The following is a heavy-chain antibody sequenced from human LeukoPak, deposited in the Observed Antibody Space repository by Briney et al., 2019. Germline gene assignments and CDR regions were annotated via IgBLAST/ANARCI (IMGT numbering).Heavy chain of an antibody. V-gene: IGHV4-59*08. J-gene: IGHJ4*02. Sequence: SETLSLTCTVSGGSLTSYYWSWIRQPPGKGLQWIGYIYYSGSVNYNPSLKSRVTISVDTSKNQFSLNLSSVTAADTAVYYCARGTKPYCSTVDQWGQGTLVTVSS. D-gene: IGHD2-2*01. CDR2: IYYSGSV. CDR1: GGSLTSYY. CDR3: ARGTKPYCSTVDQ.